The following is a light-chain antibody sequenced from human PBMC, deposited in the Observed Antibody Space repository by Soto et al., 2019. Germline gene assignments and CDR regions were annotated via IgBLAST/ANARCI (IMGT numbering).Light chain of an antibody. CDR1: QSVSSD. J-gene: IGKJ4*01. V-gene: IGKV3-11*01. CDR3: QQRGSWPQLT. CDR2: GAS. Sequence: EIVMTQSPATLSVSPGERATLSCRPSQSVSSDLAWYHQKPGQAPRLLIYGASTRATGIPARFSGSGSGTVFTLTISSLEPADFAVYYCQQRGSWPQLTFGGGTKVDI.